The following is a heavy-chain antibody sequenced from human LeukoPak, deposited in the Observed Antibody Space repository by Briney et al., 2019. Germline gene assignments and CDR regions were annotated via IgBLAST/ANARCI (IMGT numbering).Heavy chain of an antibody. CDR2: IKQDGSEK. V-gene: IGHV3-7*03. Sequence: PGGSLRLSCAASGFTFSSYWMSWVRQAPGKGLEWVANIKQDGSEKYYVDSVKGRFTISRDNAKNSLYLQMNSLRAEDTAVYYCAKEGSSSWYVYWGQGTLVTVSS. D-gene: IGHD6-13*01. CDR3: AKEGSSSWYVY. CDR1: GFTFSSYW. J-gene: IGHJ4*02.